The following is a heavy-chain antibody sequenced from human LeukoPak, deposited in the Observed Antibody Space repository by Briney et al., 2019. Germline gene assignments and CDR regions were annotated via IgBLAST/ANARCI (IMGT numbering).Heavy chain of an antibody. V-gene: IGHV3-23*01. Sequence: GGSLRLSCAASAFTFRSYAMSWVRQAGGKGLEWVSAISGSGGSTYYADSVKGRFTISRDNSKNTVYLQMNSLRTDDTAVYYCARDKRPAPEGLEIWGQGTTVTVSS. CDR2: ISGSGGST. CDR1: AFTFRSYA. J-gene: IGHJ6*02. D-gene: IGHD2-2*01. CDR3: ARDKRPAPEGLEI.